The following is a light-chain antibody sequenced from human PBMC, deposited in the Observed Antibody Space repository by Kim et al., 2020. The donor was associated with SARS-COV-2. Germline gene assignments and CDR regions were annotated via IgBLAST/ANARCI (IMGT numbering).Light chain of an antibody. J-gene: IGLJ1*01. CDR1: SSNIGAGYE. CDR2: GDI. CDR3: QSYDNSLSGYV. V-gene: IGLV1-40*01. Sequence: RVTNTGTGTSSNIGAGYEVHWYHQLPVTAPKLLIYGDINRPSGVPDRFSGAKSGTSASLAITALQTEDEADYYCQSYDNSLSGYVFGTGTKVTVL.